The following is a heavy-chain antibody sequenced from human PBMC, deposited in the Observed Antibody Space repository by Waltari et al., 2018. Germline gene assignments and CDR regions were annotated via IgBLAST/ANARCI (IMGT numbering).Heavy chain of an antibody. Sequence: EVQLVESGGDLIQPGGSLRLSCAASGFTVNSNYINWVRQSPGKGLDWVSVVYVTGNTDYADSVKGRFTTSRDNSKNTVYLQMDSLRVEDTAMYYCARRLVVAGTLDVFDLWGQGTRVIVSS. CDR3: ARRLVVAGTLDVFDL. V-gene: IGHV3-53*03. D-gene: IGHD2-15*01. CDR2: VYVTGNT. J-gene: IGHJ3*01. CDR1: GFTVNSNY.